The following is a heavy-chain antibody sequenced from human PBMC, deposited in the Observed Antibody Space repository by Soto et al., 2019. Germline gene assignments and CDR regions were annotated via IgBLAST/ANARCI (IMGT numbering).Heavy chain of an antibody. CDR1: GFTFSSYW. CDR2: IKQDGSEK. CDR3: SRISGYYDVRRALPPLLYFDY. Sequence: GGSLRLSCAASGFTFSSYWMSWVRQAPGKGLEWVANIKQDGSEKYYVESVKGGFTMYRDNAKNSLYLQMNSLRAEDTAGYYCSRISGYYDVRRALPPLLYFDYWGQGTLVTVPS. D-gene: IGHD3-10*02. J-gene: IGHJ4*02. V-gene: IGHV3-7*01.